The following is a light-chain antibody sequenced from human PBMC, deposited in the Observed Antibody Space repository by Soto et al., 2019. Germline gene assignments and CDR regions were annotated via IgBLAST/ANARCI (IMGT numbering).Light chain of an antibody. Sequence: DIQMTQSPSSLSASVGDRVTITCRASQGISNYLAWYQQKPGKVPKLLIYAASTLQSGVPSRFSGNGSGTDFTLTISSLQPEDVATYYCQKYNSAGTFGQGTKVEIK. V-gene: IGKV1-27*01. CDR1: QGISNY. CDR3: QKYNSAGT. CDR2: AAS. J-gene: IGKJ1*01.